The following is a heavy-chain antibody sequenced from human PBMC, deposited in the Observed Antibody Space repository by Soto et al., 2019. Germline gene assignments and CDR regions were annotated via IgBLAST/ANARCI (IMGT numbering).Heavy chain of an antibody. CDR1: GGSISSYY. D-gene: IGHD1-26*01. J-gene: IGHJ2*01. CDR3: ARGSRGGEVRWYFDL. Sequence: QVQLQESGPGLVKPSETLSLTCTVSGGSISSYYWSWIRQAPGKGLEWIGYIYYRGSTNYNPSLKSRVSKSVDTSKNRFSLKLNSVTPADTAVYYCARGSRGGEVRWYFDLWGRGTLVTVSS. V-gene: IGHV4-59*01. CDR2: IYYRGST.